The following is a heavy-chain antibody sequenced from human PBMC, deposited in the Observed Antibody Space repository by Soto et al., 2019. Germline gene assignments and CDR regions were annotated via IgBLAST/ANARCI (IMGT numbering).Heavy chain of an antibody. CDR1: GFTFSSYG. D-gene: IGHD4-17*01. J-gene: IGHJ4*02. Sequence: GGPLRLSWAASGFTFSSYGMHWVRQAPGKGLEWVAVISYDGSNKYYADSVKGRFTISRDNSKNTLYLQMNSLRAEDTAVYYCAKDSTLYGDSLDYWGQGTLVTVSS. CDR3: AKDSTLYGDSLDY. V-gene: IGHV3-30*18. CDR2: ISYDGSNK.